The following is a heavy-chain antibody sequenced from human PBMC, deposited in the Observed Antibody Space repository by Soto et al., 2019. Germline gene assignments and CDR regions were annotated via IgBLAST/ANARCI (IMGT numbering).Heavy chain of an antibody. CDR1: GGTFSSYT. V-gene: IGHV1-69*02. D-gene: IGHD5-12*01. Sequence: SVKVSCKASGGTFSSYTISWVRQAPGQGREWMGRIIPILGIANYAQKFQGRVTITADKSTSTAYMELSSLRSEDTAVYYCAISISGYDDEGFAYWGQGTLVPGSS. J-gene: IGHJ4*02. CDR3: AISISGYDDEGFAY. CDR2: IIPILGIA.